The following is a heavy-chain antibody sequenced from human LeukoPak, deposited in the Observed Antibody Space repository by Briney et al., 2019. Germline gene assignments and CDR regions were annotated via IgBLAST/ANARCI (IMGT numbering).Heavy chain of an antibody. V-gene: IGHV3-20*04. CDR2: INWNGGST. J-gene: IGHJ6*03. Sequence: GGSLRLSCAAPGFTFSSYWMSWVRQAPGKGLEWVSGINWNGGSTGYADSVKGRFTISRDNAKNSLYLQMNSLRAEDTAVYYCARDMYYDSSGSYYYMDVWGKGTTVTVSS. D-gene: IGHD3-22*01. CDR3: ARDMYYDSSGSYYYMDV. CDR1: GFTFSSYW.